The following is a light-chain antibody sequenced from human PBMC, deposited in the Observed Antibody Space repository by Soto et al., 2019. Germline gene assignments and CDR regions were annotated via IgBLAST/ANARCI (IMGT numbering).Light chain of an antibody. J-gene: IGLJ1*01. Sequence: QSALTQPASVSGSPGQSITISCTGTRSDVGSYNLVSWYQQLPGKAPKLIISEGSKRPSGVSNRFSGSKSGNTASLTISGLQAEHEADYYCCSYAGITFAVFGTGTRSPS. CDR1: RSDVGSYNL. CDR3: CSYAGITFAV. CDR2: EGS. V-gene: IGLV2-23*01.